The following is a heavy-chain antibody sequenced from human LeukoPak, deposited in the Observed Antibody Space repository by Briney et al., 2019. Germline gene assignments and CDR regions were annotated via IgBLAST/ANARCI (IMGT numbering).Heavy chain of an antibody. CDR3: ARVGYGQVDY. D-gene: IGHD5-18*01. CDR2: IYTSGST. V-gene: IGHV4-61*02. Sequence: PSQTLSLTCTVSGGSISSCSYYWSWIRQPAGKGLDWIGRIYTSGSTNYNPSLKSRVTISLDPAKNKFSLKLSSVTDEDTAVYYCARVGYGQVDYWGQGTLVTVSS. J-gene: IGHJ4*02. CDR1: GGSISSCSYY.